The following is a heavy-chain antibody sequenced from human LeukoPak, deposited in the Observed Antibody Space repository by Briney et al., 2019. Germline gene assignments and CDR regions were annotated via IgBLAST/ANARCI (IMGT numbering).Heavy chain of an antibody. CDR2: IIPILGIA. D-gene: IGHD2-21*02. Sequence: IIPILGIANYAQKFQGRVTITADKSTSTAYMELSSLRSEDTAVYYCARGHCGGDCYSPLDYWGQGTLVTVSS. V-gene: IGHV1-69*04. CDR3: ARGHCGGDCYSPLDY. J-gene: IGHJ4*02.